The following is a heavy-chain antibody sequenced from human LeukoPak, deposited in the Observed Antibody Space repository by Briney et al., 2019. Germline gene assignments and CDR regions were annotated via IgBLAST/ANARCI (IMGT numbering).Heavy chain of an antibody. CDR2: ISSNGGTT. J-gene: IGHJ4*02. D-gene: IGHD5-18*01. CDR3: VKYRGMGGTVMYADYDY. CDR1: GFTFSSYA. Sequence: GGSLRLSCSASGFTFSSYALHWVRQAPGKGLQYVSAISSNGGTTYYADSVKGRFSISRDNSKNTLYLQMSSLRAADTAVYYCVKYRGMGGTVMYADYDYWGQGTLVTVSS. V-gene: IGHV3-64D*06.